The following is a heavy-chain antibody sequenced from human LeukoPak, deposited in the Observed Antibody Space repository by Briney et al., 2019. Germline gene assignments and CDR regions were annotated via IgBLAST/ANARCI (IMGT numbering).Heavy chain of an antibody. CDR1: GFTFSSYA. Sequence: GGSLRLSCAASGFTFSSYAMSWVRQAPGKGLEWVSAISGSGGSTYYADSVKGRFTISRDNSKNPLYLQMNSLRAEDTAVYYCAKSVNYYYYYGMDVWGQGTTVTVSS. CDR3: AKSVNYYYYYGMDV. CDR2: ISGSGGST. V-gene: IGHV3-23*01. J-gene: IGHJ6*02.